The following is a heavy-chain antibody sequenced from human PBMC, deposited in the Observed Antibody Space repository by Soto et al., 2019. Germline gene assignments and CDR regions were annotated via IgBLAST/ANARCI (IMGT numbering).Heavy chain of an antibody. J-gene: IGHJ3*02. CDR1: GFTFSSYA. V-gene: IGHV3-30-3*01. D-gene: IGHD3-10*01. CDR3: ARNRGVIDAFDI. CDR2: ISYDATNK. Sequence: QVQLVESGGGVVQPGRSLRLSCAASGFTFSSYAIHWVRQAPGKGLEWVAVISYDATNKYYADSVKGRFTISRDNSKNTLWLQMNSPRAEDTAVYYCARNRGVIDAFDIWGQGTMVTVSS.